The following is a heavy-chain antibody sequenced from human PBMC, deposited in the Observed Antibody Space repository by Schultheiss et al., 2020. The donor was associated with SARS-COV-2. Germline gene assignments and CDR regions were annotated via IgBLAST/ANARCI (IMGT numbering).Heavy chain of an antibody. CDR2: IYYSGST. V-gene: IGHV4-61*05. CDR1: GGSISSSSYY. J-gene: IGHJ5*02. CDR3: ARGGRAVVIAIRRVGLWFDP. D-gene: IGHD2-21*01. Sequence: SETLSLTCTVSGGSISSSSYYWSWIRQPPGKGLEWIGYIYYSGSTDYNPSLKSRVTMSVDTSKNQFSLKLSSVTAADTAVYYCARGGRAVVIAIRRVGLWFDPWGQGTLVTVSS.